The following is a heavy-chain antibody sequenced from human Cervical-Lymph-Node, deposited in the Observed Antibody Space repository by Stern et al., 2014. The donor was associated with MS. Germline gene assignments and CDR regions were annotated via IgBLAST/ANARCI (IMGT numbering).Heavy chain of an antibody. D-gene: IGHD5-18*01. CDR2: IYTSGST. CDR3: ARESDTWGQLWFSYYGMDV. CDR1: GGSISSGSYY. J-gene: IGHJ6*02. Sequence: QVQLQESGPGLVKPSQTLSLTCTVSGGSISSGSYYWSWIRQPAGKGLEWIGRIYTSGSTNYNPSLKSRVTISVDTSKNQFSLKLSSVTAADTAVYYCARESDTWGQLWFSYYGMDVWGQGTTVTVSS. V-gene: IGHV4-61*02.